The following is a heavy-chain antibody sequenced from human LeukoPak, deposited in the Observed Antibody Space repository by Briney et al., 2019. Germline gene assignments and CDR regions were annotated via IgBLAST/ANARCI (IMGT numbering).Heavy chain of an antibody. Sequence: SETLSLTRAVYGGSFSGYYWSWIRQPPGKGLEWIGEINHSGSTNYNPSLKSRVTISVDTSKNQFSLKLSSVTAADTAVYYCPVAGLLDAFDIWGQGTMVTVSS. CDR1: GGSFSGYY. CDR2: INHSGST. J-gene: IGHJ3*02. V-gene: IGHV4-34*01. CDR3: PVAGLLDAFDI. D-gene: IGHD2-15*01.